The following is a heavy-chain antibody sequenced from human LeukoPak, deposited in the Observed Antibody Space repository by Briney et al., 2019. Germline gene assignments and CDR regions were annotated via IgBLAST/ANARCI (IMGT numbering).Heavy chain of an antibody. CDR3: ARPPFLRQWELLSSGYFQH. CDR1: GFTFSSYA. Sequence: GGSLRLSCAASGFTFSSYAMHWVRQAPGKGLEWVAVISYDGSNKYYADSVKGRFTISRDNSKNTLYLQMNSLRAEDTAVYYCARPPFLRQWELLSSGYFQHWGQGTLVTVSS. V-gene: IGHV3-30*04. CDR2: ISYDGSNK. J-gene: IGHJ1*01. D-gene: IGHD1-26*01.